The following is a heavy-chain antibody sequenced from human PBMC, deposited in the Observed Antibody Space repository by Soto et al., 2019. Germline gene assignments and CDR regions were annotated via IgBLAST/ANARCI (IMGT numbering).Heavy chain of an antibody. J-gene: IGHJ5*02. CDR1: GYTFTTYT. CDR3: ARGIATGQLDP. Sequence: QVQLVQSGAEVKKPGASVMLSCKASGYTFTTYTMNCVRQAPGQRLEWMGWINPVNGNTKSSQKFQDRVIITRDTSASTAYMELRSLRSEDTAVYYCARGIATGQLDPWGQGTLVIVSS. CDR2: INPVNGNT. V-gene: IGHV1-3*01. D-gene: IGHD6-13*01.